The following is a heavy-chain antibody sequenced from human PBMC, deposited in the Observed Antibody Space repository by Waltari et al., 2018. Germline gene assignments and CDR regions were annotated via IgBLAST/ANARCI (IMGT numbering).Heavy chain of an antibody. D-gene: IGHD6-6*01. Sequence: EVQLLESGGGLVQPGGSLRLSCAASGFTFSSYDMSWVRRAPGKGLEWVSTISSSGGTTYYADSVKGRFTISRDNSKNTLYLQMNSLRAEDTAVYDCAQERIAARPCFDYWGQGTLVTVSS. J-gene: IGHJ4*01. CDR3: AQERIAARPCFDY. CDR1: GFTFSSYD. CDR2: ISSSGGTT. V-gene: IGHV3-23*01.